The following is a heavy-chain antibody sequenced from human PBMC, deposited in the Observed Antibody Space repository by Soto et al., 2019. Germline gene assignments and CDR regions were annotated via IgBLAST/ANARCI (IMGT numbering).Heavy chain of an antibody. CDR2: IIPIFGTA. Sequence: SVKVSCKASGGTFSSYAISWVRQAPGQGLEWMGGIIPIFGTANYAQKFQGRVTITADESTSTAYMELSSLRSEDTAVYYCARGMVRGVIYYYYYGMDVWGQGTTVTVSS. J-gene: IGHJ6*02. V-gene: IGHV1-69*13. CDR3: ARGMVRGVIYYYYYGMDV. D-gene: IGHD3-10*01. CDR1: GGTFSSYA.